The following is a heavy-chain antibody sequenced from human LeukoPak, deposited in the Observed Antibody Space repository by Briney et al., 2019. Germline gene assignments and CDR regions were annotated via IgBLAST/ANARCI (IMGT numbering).Heavy chain of an antibody. D-gene: IGHD6-13*01. CDR2: ISSSSSYI. J-gene: IGHJ4*02. CDR3: ARDYSSSWPGAFDY. V-gene: IGHV3-21*01. Sequence: GGSLRLSCAASGFTFSSYSMNWVRQAPGKGLEWVSSISSSSSYIYYADSVKGRFTISRDNAKNSLYLQMNSLRDEDTAVYYCARDYSSSWPGAFDYWGRGTLVTVSS. CDR1: GFTFSSYS.